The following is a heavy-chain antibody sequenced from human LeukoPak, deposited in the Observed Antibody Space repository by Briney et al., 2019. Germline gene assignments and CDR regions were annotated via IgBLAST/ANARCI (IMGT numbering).Heavy chain of an antibody. CDR2: ISSRSTTI. CDR1: GFTFSSYE. J-gene: IGHJ3*02. V-gene: IGHV3-48*03. CDR3: GASRQYVGAFDI. Sequence: GGSLRLSCAASGFTFSSYEFYWVRQAPGKGLEWISYISSRSTTIKYADSVRGRFSISRDDARRSVYLQMNSLRAEDTAIYYCGASRQYVGAFDIWGQGTLVTVSS. D-gene: IGHD3-16*01.